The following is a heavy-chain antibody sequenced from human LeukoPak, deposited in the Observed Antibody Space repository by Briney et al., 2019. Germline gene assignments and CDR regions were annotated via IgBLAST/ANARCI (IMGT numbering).Heavy chain of an antibody. CDR3: ARVRGPDGWFAP. CDR2: IYYSGNT. J-gene: IGHJ5*02. Sequence: SETLSLTCTVSGGSIDRSSYYWGWIRQAPGKGLEWIGSIYYSGNTYYNSSLKSRITISVNTTKNQVALKLSSVTAADTAVYYCARVRGPDGWFAPWGQGTLVSVSS. V-gene: IGHV4-39*01. CDR1: GGSIDRSSYY.